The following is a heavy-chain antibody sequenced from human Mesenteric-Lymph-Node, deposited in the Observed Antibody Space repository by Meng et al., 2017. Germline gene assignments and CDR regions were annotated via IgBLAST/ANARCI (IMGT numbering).Heavy chain of an antibody. V-gene: IGHV4-39*01. CDR2: IYYSGST. CDR3: ARHDGGYGDYLDH. CDR1: GGSISSSRHY. Sequence: QPELQESGPGRVKPSEPLSLTCTVSGGSISSSRHYWGWIRQPPGKGLEWIGSIYYSGSTYYNPSLRSRVTMSLDTSKNQFSLKLSSVTATDTAVYYCARHDGGYGDYLDHWGQGTLVTVSS. J-gene: IGHJ4*02. D-gene: IGHD5-12*01.